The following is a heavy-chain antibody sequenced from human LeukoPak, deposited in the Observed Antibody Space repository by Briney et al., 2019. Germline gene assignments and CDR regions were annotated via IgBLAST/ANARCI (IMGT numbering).Heavy chain of an antibody. CDR2: MSASGGSI. CDR3: AKGVITGTTPQPFDY. CDR1: GFTFSTSA. D-gene: IGHD1-7*01. V-gene: IGHV3-23*01. Sequence: SGGSLRLSCAASGFTFSTSAMNWVRQAPGKGLEWVSGMSASGGSIYYADSVKGRFTISRDNSKNTLYLQMNSLRAEDTAIYFCAKGVITGTTPQPFDYWGQGTLVTVSS. J-gene: IGHJ4*02.